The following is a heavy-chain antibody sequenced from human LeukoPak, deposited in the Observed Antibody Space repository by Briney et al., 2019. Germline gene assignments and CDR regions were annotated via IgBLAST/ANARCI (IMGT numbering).Heavy chain of an antibody. D-gene: IGHD6-13*01. CDR2: IYSGGST. V-gene: IGHV3-53*01. J-gene: IGHJ4*02. CDR1: GFTVSSNY. CDR3: ARTSIGYSSSWYLDY. Sequence: GGSLRLSCAASGFTVSSNYMSWVRQAPGKGLEWVSVIYSGGSTYYADSVKGRFTISRDNSKNTLYLQMNSLRAEDTAVYYCARTSIGYSSSWYLDYWGQGTLVTVSS.